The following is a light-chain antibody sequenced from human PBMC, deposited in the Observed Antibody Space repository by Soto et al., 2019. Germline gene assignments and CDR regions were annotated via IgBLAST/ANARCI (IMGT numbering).Light chain of an antibody. V-gene: IGKV3-15*01. J-gene: IGKJ3*01. CDR1: QSVSSN. Sequence: EIVMTQSPATLSVSPGERATLSCRASQSVSSNLAWYQQRPGQAPRLLIYAASTRATGIPARFSGGGSGTEFTLTISSLQSEDFAVYYCQQYNNWPFTFGPGTKVDIK. CDR3: QQYNNWPFT. CDR2: AAS.